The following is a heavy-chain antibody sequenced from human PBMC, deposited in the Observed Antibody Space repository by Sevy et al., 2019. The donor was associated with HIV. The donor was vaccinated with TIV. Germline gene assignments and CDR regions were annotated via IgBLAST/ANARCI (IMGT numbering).Heavy chain of an antibody. CDR2: INHSGST. CDR1: GGSFSGYY. D-gene: IGHD2-15*01. Sequence: SETLSLTCAVYGGSFSGYYWSWSRQPPGKGLEWIGEINHSGSTNYNPALKSRVTISVDTSKNQFSLKLSSVTAADTAVYYCARVFGMRCSGGSCYFLYYYGMDVWGQGTTVTVSS. CDR3: ARVFGMRCSGGSCYFLYYYGMDV. V-gene: IGHV4-34*01. J-gene: IGHJ6*02.